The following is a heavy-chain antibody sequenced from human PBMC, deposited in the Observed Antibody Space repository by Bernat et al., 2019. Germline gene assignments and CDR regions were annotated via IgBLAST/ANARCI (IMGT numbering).Heavy chain of an antibody. Sequence: EVQLVESGGGWVQPGGSLRLSCAASGFTVIDNYMGWVRQAPRKGLEWVSVFYSGDTTYYADSVKGRFTISRDKSKNTLYLQMNSLGGEDTAVYFCVTVTNAFDIWGHGTMVTVSS. CDR3: VTVTNAFDI. V-gene: IGHV3-53*01. D-gene: IGHD4-17*01. CDR1: GFTVIDNY. CDR2: FYSGDTT. J-gene: IGHJ3*02.